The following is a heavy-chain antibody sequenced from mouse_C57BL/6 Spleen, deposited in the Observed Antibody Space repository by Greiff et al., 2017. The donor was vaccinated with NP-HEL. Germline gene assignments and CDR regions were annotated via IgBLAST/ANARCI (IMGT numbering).Heavy chain of an antibody. Sequence: QVQLQQPGAELVKPGASVKLSCKASGYTFTSYWMQWVNQRPGQGLEWIGEIDPSDSYTNYNQKFKGKATLTVDTSSSTAYMQLSSLTSEDSAVYYCARSNLPPMDYWGQGTSVTVSS. CDR3: ARSNLPPMDY. J-gene: IGHJ4*01. D-gene: IGHD2-1*01. CDR2: IDPSDSYT. CDR1: GYTFTSYW. V-gene: IGHV1-50*01.